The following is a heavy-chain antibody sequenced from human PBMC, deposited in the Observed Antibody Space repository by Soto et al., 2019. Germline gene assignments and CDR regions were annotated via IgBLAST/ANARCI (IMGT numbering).Heavy chain of an antibody. CDR3: AGEVERGYSYGSLEY. J-gene: IGHJ4*02. Sequence: QVQLVQSGAEVKKPGASVKVSCKASGYTFTSYYMHWVRQAPGQGLEWMGIINPSSGSTSYAQKFQGRVTMTRDTSTSTVYMELSSLRSEDTAVYYCAGEVERGYSYGSLEYWGQGTLVTVSS. CDR1: GYTFTSYY. V-gene: IGHV1-46*01. D-gene: IGHD5-18*01. CDR2: INPSSGST.